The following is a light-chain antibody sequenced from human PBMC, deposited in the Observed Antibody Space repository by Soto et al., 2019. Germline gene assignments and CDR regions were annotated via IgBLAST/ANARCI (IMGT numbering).Light chain of an antibody. CDR1: QSISTY. CDR3: QQRSNWPPIT. J-gene: IGKJ5*01. CDR2: DAS. V-gene: IGKV3-11*01. Sequence: EIVLTQSPATLALCPGDIATLSCRSSQSISTYLAWYQQKPDQAPRLLIYDASNRATGIPARFSGSGSGTDFTLTISSLEPEDSAVYYCQQRSNWPPITCGQGTKLEIK.